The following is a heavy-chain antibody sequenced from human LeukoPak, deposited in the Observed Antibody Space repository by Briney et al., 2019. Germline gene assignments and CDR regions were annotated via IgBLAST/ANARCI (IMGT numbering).Heavy chain of an antibody. CDR2: VHTSGHT. D-gene: IGHD3-9*01. CDR1: GASITDYY. J-gene: IGHJ6*03. CDR3: ARGGDYETVTVSLPYRHQFYYYMDV. Sequence: SETLSLTCTVSGASITDYYWSWVRQPAGVGLEWIGRVHTSGHTNYNPSLKTRVTMSVDTSRNLFSLKVGSATAADTAVYYCARGGDYETVTVSLPYRHQFYYYMDVWGEGTTVTVSS. V-gene: IGHV4-4*07.